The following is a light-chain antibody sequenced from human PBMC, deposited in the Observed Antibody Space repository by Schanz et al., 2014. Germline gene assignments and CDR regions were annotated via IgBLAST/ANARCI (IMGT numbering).Light chain of an antibody. J-gene: IGLJ2*01. CDR2: DVS. CDR1: SGDVGSYNL. V-gene: IGLV2-11*01. CDR3: CSYGGSNFVV. Sequence: QSALTQPRSVSGSPGQSVTISCTGTSGDVGSYNLVSWYQQHPGKAPKLMIYDVSNRPSGVSTRFSGSKSGNTASLTISGLQAEDEADYYCCSYGGSNFVVFGGGTKLTVL.